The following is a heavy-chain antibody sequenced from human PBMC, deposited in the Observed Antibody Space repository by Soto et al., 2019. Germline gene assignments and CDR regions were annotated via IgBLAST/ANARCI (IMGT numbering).Heavy chain of an antibody. CDR2: INHSGST. V-gene: IGHV4-34*01. CDR1: GGSFSGYY. CDR3: ARARALLLWFGEPYFDY. J-gene: IGHJ4*02. D-gene: IGHD3-10*01. Sequence: PSETLSLTCAVYGGSFSGYYWSWIRQPPGKGLEWIGEINHSGSTNCNPSLKSRITISVDTSKNQFSLKLSSVTAADTAVYYCARARALLLWFGEPYFDYWGQGTLVTVS.